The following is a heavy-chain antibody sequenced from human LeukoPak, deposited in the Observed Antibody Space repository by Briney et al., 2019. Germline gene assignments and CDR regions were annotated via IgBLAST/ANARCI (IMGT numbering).Heavy chain of an antibody. Sequence: GGSLRLSCAASGFTFKSYDMHWVRQVAGRGLEWVSGIGTAGDTYYQGSVKGRFTISRDNSKNTLYLQLNSLRAEDTAVYYCAKDKYQLLEAYYFDYWGQGTLVTVSS. D-gene: IGHD1-1*01. CDR1: GFTFKSYD. J-gene: IGHJ4*02. CDR3: AKDKYQLLEAYYFDY. CDR2: IGTAGDT. V-gene: IGHV3-13*01.